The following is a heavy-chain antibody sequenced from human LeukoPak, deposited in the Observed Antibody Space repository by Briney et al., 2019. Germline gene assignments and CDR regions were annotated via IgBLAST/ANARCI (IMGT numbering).Heavy chain of an antibody. CDR1: GFTFSSYA. J-gene: IGHJ4*02. CDR3: ARDGQYSSSAGDFDY. Sequence: GGSLRLSCAASGFTFSSYAMTWVRQAPGKGLEWVSGISGRGSSTYYADSVKGRFTISRDNSKNTLYLQMNSLRAEDTAIYYCARDGQYSSSAGDFDYWGQGTLVTVSS. V-gene: IGHV3-23*01. CDR2: ISGRGSST. D-gene: IGHD6-6*01.